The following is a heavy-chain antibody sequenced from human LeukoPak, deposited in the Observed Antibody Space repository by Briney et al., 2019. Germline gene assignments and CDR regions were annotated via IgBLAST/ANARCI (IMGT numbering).Heavy chain of an antibody. CDR2: IYPGDSVT. D-gene: IGHD3-10*01. Sequence: PGESLKISCKGSGYSFTNYWIGWVRQMPGKGLELMGLIYPGDSVTTYSPSFQGQVTISADKSISTAYLQWSSLKAPDTAMYYCARRMTRGVITSPFDSWGQGTLVSVSS. V-gene: IGHV5-51*01. CDR1: GYSFTNYW. J-gene: IGHJ4*02. CDR3: ARRMTRGVITSPFDS.